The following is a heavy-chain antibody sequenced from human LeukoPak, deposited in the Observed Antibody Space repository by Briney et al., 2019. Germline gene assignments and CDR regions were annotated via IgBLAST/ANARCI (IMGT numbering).Heavy chain of an antibody. Sequence: SETLSLTCTVSGGSISSYYWSWIRQPAGKGLEWIGRIYTSGSTNYNPSLKSRVTMSVDTPKNQFSLKLSSVTAADTAVYYCARELSIAVAGTWYFDLWGRGTLVTVSS. CDR3: ARELSIAVAGTWYFDL. CDR2: IYTSGST. D-gene: IGHD6-19*01. J-gene: IGHJ2*01. V-gene: IGHV4-4*07. CDR1: GGSISSYY.